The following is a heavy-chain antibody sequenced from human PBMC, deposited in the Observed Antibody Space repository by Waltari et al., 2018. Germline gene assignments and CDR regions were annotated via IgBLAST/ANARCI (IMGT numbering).Heavy chain of an antibody. CDR1: GGSITSNRHY. Sequence: QLQLQESGPGLVKPSETLSLTCSVSGGSITSNRHYWGWIRQPPGQGLEWIGTLSYSGTTYISPSLKSRVTLSRDTSRNQLSLKWGSVTATDTAVYYCAAYIGASVGTAAFDVWGQGTMVNVSS. V-gene: IGHV4-39*01. CDR3: AAYIGASVGTAAFDV. J-gene: IGHJ3*01. CDR2: LSYSGTT. D-gene: IGHD5-12*01.